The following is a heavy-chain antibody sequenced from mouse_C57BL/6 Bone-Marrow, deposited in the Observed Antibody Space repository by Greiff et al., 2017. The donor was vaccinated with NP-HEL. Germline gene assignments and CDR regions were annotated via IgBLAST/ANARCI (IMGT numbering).Heavy chain of an antibody. CDR2: INPSTGGT. J-gene: IGHJ1*03. D-gene: IGHD1-1*01. Sequence: EVQLQQSGPELVKPGASVKISCKASGYSFTGYYMNWVKQSPEKSLEWIGEINPSTGGTTYNQKFKAKATLTVDKSSSTAYMQLKSLTSEDSAVYYYASPYYGSRHWYFDVWGTGTTVTVSS. CDR3: ASPYYGSRHWYFDV. V-gene: IGHV1-42*01. CDR1: GYSFTGYY.